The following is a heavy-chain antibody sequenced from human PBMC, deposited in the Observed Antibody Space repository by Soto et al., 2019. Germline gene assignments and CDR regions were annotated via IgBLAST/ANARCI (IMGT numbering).Heavy chain of an antibody. CDR1: GYSFTSYW. CDR3: AVGYYGSGSYCFDY. CDR2: IDPSDSYT. J-gene: IGHJ4*02. V-gene: IGHV5-10-1*01. D-gene: IGHD3-10*01. Sequence: LGESLKISCKGSGYSFTSYWISWVRQMPGKGLEWMGRIDPSDSYTNYSPSFQGHVTISADKSISTAYLQWSSLKASDTAMYYCAVGYYGSGSYCFDYWGQGTLVTVSS.